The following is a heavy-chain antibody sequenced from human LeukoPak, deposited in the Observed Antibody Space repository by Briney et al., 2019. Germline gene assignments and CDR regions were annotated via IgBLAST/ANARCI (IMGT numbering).Heavy chain of an antibody. J-gene: IGHJ4*02. V-gene: IGHV4-59*01. D-gene: IGHD6-13*01. CDR1: GGSISSYY. Sequence: SETLSLTCTVSGGSISSYYWSWIRQPPGKGLEWIGYIYYSGSTNYNPSLKSRVTISVDTSKNQFSLKLSSVTAADTAVYYCAREAPMGLGSRINIAAAGYFDYWGQGTLVTVSS. CDR2: IYYSGST. CDR3: AREAPMGLGSRINIAAAGYFDY.